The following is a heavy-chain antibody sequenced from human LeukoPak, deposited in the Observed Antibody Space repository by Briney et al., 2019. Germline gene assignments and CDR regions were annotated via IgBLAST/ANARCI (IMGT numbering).Heavy chain of an antibody. Sequence: ASVKVSCKASGYTFTGYYMHWVRQAPGQGLEWMGWINPNSGGINYAQKFQGRVTMTRDTSISTAYMELSRLRSDDTAVYYCARPMVRGVIGVFDYWGQGTLVTVSS. CDR3: ARPMVRGVIGVFDY. J-gene: IGHJ4*02. D-gene: IGHD3-10*01. V-gene: IGHV1-2*02. CDR2: INPNSGGI. CDR1: GYTFTGYY.